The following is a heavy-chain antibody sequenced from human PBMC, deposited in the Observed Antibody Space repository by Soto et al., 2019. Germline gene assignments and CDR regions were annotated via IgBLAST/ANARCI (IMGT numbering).Heavy chain of an antibody. CDR3: AKARYPMVVVSAFDI. J-gene: IGHJ3*02. Sequence: GGSLRLSCAASGFTFSSYWMHWVRQAPGKGLVWVSRINSDGSSKSYADSVKGRFTISRDNAKNTLYLQMNSLRAEDTAVYYCAKARYPMVVVSAFDIWGQGTMVTVSS. CDR2: INSDGSSK. CDR1: GFTFSSYW. D-gene: IGHD3-22*01. V-gene: IGHV3-74*01.